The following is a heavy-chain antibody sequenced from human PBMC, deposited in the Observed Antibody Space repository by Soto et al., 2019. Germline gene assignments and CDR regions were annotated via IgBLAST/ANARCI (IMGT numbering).Heavy chain of an antibody. Sequence: GGSLRLSCAASGFTFSSYAMCWVRQAPGKGLEWVSAISGSGGSTFYADSVKDRFTISRDNSKNKLYLQMNSLISEDTAVYYCAKRESGSAFDIWGQGTMVTVSS. V-gene: IGHV3-23*01. CDR1: GFTFSSYA. CDR2: ISGSGGST. CDR3: AKRESGSAFDI. D-gene: IGHD3-22*01. J-gene: IGHJ3*02.